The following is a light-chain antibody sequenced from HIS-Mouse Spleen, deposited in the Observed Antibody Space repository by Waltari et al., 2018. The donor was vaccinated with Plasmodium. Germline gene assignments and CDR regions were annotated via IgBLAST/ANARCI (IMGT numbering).Light chain of an antibody. V-gene: IGLV3-10*01. Sequence: SYELTQPHSVSVSPDQTARITCSGDAFPKKYAYWYQQNSGQAPVLVIYEDSKRPSGIPERFSGSSSGTMATLTISGAQVEDEADYYCYSTDSSGNHRVFGGGTKLTVL. CDR3: YSTDSSGNHRV. CDR1: AFPKKY. CDR2: EDS. J-gene: IGLJ3*02.